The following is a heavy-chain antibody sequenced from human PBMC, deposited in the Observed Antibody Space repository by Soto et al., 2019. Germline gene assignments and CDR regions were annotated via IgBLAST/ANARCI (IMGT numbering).Heavy chain of an antibody. CDR2: INWSSSSI. Sequence: EVQLVESGGDWVQPGRSLRLSCAASGFTFGDYAMHWVRQVPGKGLEWVSTINWSSSSIGYAASVKGRFTVSRDNAKNSLSLEMNGLRVDDTALYYCVKEGRVGATIDFFDRWGQGTLVTVSS. CDR3: VKEGRVGATIDFFDR. D-gene: IGHD1-26*01. V-gene: IGHV3-9*01. J-gene: IGHJ5*02. CDR1: GFTFGDYA.